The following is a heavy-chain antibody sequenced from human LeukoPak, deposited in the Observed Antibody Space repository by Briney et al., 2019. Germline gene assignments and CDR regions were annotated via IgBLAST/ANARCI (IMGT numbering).Heavy chain of an antibody. Sequence: ASVKVSCKASGYTFTSYGITWVRQAPGQGLEWMGWIAPYNGNTGYAQKFQGRVTMTRNTSISTAYMELSSLRSEDTAVYYCARFPQLERYFDYWGQGTLVTVSS. CDR3: ARFPQLERYFDY. J-gene: IGHJ4*02. V-gene: IGHV1-8*02. CDR1: GYTFTSYG. D-gene: IGHD1-1*01. CDR2: IAPYNGNT.